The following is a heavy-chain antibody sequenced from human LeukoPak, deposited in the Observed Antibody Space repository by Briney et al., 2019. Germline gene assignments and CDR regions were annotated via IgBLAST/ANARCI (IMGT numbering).Heavy chain of an antibody. Sequence: PSETLSLTCTVSGGSISSSSYYWGWIRQPPGKGLEWIGSIYCSGSTYYNPSLKSRVTISVDTSKNQFSLKLSSVTAADTAVYYCARDGIAVAGTVYFDYWGQGTLVTVSS. V-gene: IGHV4-39*07. CDR1: GGSISSSSYY. D-gene: IGHD6-19*01. CDR3: ARDGIAVAGTVYFDY. J-gene: IGHJ4*02. CDR2: IYCSGST.